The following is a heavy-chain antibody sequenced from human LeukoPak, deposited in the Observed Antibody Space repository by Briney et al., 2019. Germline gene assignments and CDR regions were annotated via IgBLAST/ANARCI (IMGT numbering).Heavy chain of an antibody. V-gene: IGHV1-69*04. Sequence: ASVKVSCKASGGTFSSYAISWVRQAPGQGLEWMGRIIPILGIANYAQKFQGRVTITADKSTSTDYMELSSLRSEDTAVYYCARGSDSSGRRGAFDIWGQGTMVTVSS. D-gene: IGHD3-22*01. CDR2: IIPILGIA. CDR1: GGTFSSYA. CDR3: ARGSDSSGRRGAFDI. J-gene: IGHJ3*02.